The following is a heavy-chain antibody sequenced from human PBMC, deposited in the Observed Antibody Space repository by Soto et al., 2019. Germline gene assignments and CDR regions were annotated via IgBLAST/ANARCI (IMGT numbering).Heavy chain of an antibody. Sequence: EVQLVESGGGLVQPGGSLRLSCAASGFTFSSHWMHWVRHAPGKGLVWVSRINSDGRSTTNADSVKGRFTISRDNARNTLYLQMNSLRAEDTAVYYCARDSSWTGYSAQFDSWGQGTRVTVAS. CDR1: GFTFSSHW. CDR2: INSDGRST. V-gene: IGHV3-74*01. J-gene: IGHJ4*02. D-gene: IGHD3-9*01. CDR3: ARDSSWTGYSAQFDS.